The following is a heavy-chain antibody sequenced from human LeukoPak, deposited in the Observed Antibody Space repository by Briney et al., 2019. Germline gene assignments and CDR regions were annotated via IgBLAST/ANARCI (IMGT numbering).Heavy chain of an antibody. CDR3: ALTVGIAVAGKWFDP. D-gene: IGHD6-19*01. V-gene: IGHV4-34*01. CDR2: INHSGST. Sequence: PSETLSLTCAVYGGSFSGYYWSWIRQPPGKGLEWIGEINHSGSTNYNPSLKSRVTISVDTSKNQFSLKLSSVTAADTAVYYCALTVGIAVAGKWFDPWGQGTLVTVSS. J-gene: IGHJ5*02. CDR1: GGSFSGYY.